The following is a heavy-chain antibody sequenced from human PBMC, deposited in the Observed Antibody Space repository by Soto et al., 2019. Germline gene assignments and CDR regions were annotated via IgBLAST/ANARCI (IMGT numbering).Heavy chain of an antibody. CDR3: ARDPVGNDYVWGSYRSGWFDP. D-gene: IGHD3-16*02. V-gene: IGHV3-33*01. Sequence: GGSLRLSCAASGFTFSSYGMHWVRQAPGKGLEWVAVIWYDGSNKYYADSVKGRFTISRDNSKNTLYLQMNSLRAEDTAVYYCARDPVGNDYVWGSYRSGWFDPWGQGTLVTVSS. CDR2: IWYDGSNK. CDR1: GFTFSSYG. J-gene: IGHJ5*02.